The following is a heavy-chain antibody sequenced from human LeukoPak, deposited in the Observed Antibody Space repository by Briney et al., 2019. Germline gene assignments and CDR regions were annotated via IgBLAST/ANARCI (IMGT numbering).Heavy chain of an antibody. V-gene: IGHV4-39*01. Sequence: SETLSLTCTVSGGSISSSSYYWGWIRQPPGKGLEWIGCIYYIGSTHYNPSLKSRVTISVDTSKNQSSLKLNSVTAADTAVYYCARQGGSYYTPFDSWGQGTLVTVSS. CDR2: IYYIGST. CDR1: GGSISSSSYY. J-gene: IGHJ4*02. CDR3: ARQGGSYYTPFDS. D-gene: IGHD1-26*01.